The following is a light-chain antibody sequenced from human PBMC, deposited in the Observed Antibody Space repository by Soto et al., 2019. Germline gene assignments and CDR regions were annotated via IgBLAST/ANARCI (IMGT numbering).Light chain of an antibody. CDR3: SSYGGYNNVV. J-gene: IGLJ1*01. CDR2: EVN. V-gene: IGLV2-8*01. Sequence: QSALTQPPSAPGSPGQSVTIPCTGTSSDVGGYNYVSWFQQHPGKAPKLIIHEVNQRPSGVPDRFSGSKSGNTASLTVSGLQAEDEGTYYCSSYGGYNNVVFGTGTKVTVL. CDR1: SSDVGGYNY.